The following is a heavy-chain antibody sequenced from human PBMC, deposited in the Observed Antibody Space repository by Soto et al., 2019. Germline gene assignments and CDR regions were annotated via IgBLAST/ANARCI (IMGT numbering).Heavy chain of an antibody. CDR2: IYYIGST. Sequence: SETRSPTCPLSGGSISSYYWSWIRQPPGKGLEWIGSIYYIGSTNNNHTLKSRVTISVDTSKNLFSIKLRYVTAADKDVYYGARETASNAFDIWGQGTMVTISS. J-gene: IGHJ3*02. CDR3: ARETASNAFDI. D-gene: IGHD5-18*01. V-gene: IGHV4-59*01. CDR1: GGSISSYY.